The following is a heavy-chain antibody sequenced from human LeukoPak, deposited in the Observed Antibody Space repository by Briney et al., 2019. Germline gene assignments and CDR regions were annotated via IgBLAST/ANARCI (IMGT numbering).Heavy chain of an antibody. CDR2: ISGSGGST. D-gene: IGHD2-2*01. CDR1: GFTFSSYA. J-gene: IGHJ4*02. Sequence: PGGSLRLSCAASGFTFSSYAMSWVRQAPGKGLEWVSAISGSGGSTYYADSVKGRFTISRDNSKNTLYLQMNSLRAEDTAVYYCAKPTRRYCSSTSCPMGGNYFEYWGQGTLVTVSS. V-gene: IGHV3-23*01. CDR3: AKPTRRYCSSTSCPMGGNYFEY.